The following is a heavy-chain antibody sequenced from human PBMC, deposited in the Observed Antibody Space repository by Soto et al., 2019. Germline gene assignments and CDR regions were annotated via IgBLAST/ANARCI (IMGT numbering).Heavy chain of an antibody. CDR1: GGIFGSHG. CDR2: FIPIFRTL. Sequence: QVQLIQSEAEVKKPGSSVRVSCTASGGIFGSHGFSWVRQAPGQRLERVGGFIPIFRTLTYTEKFQARVRIAADESTNTVYLDLSSLACEDTAVYYCVRDRRIYYSDPHDEFVASDYEVWGQGTMVSVSS. V-gene: IGHV1-69*01. CDR3: VRDRRIYYSDPHDEFVASDYEV. D-gene: IGHD3-22*01. J-gene: IGHJ3*01.